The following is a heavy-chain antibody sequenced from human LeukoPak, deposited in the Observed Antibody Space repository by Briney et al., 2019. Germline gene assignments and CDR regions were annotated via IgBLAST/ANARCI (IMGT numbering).Heavy chain of an antibody. CDR3: AGGDYYDSSGYFGY. V-gene: IGHV3-11*01. J-gene: IGHJ4*02. D-gene: IGHD3-22*01. CDR2: ISSSGSTI. Sequence: PGGSLRLSCAASGFTFSDYYMSWIRQAPGKGLEWVSYISSSGSTIFYADSVKGRFTISRDNAKNSLYLQMNSLRAEDTAVYYCAGGDYYDSSGYFGYWGQGTLVTVSS. CDR1: GFTFSDYY.